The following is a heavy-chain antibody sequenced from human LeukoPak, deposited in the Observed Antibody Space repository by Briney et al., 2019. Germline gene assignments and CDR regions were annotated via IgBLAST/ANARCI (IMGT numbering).Heavy chain of an antibody. CDR2: IYTSGST. Sequence: SQTLSLTCTVSGGSISSGSYYWSWIRQPAGKGLEWIGRIYTSGSTNYNPSLKSRVTISVDTSKNQFSLKLSSVTAADTAVYYCARERKQLVEGGNYFDYWGQGTLVTVSS. CDR3: ARERKQLVEGGNYFDY. J-gene: IGHJ4*02. V-gene: IGHV4-61*02. D-gene: IGHD6-6*01. CDR1: GGSISSGSYY.